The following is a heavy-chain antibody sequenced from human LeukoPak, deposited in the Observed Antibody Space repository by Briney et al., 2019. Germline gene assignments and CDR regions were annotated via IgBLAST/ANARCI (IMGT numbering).Heavy chain of an antibody. J-gene: IGHJ4*02. CDR1: GFTFSSYA. Sequence: GGSLRLSCAASGFTFSSYAMSWVRQAPGKGLEWVSAISGSGGSTYYADSVKGRFTISRDNSKNTLYLQMNSLRAEDTAVYYCAKPDSSGYYYRPYCFDYWGQGTLVTVSS. V-gene: IGHV3-23*01. CDR2: ISGSGGST. D-gene: IGHD3-22*01. CDR3: AKPDSSGYYYRPYCFDY.